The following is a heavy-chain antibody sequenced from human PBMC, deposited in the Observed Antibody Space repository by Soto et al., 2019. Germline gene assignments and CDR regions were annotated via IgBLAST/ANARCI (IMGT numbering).Heavy chain of an antibody. CDR2: FYPGDSDT. CDR3: ARRYYYDSSGPLGAFDV. CDR1: GYSFTSYW. D-gene: IGHD3-22*01. Sequence: GESLKISCKVSGYSFTSYWIGWVRQMPGKGLEWMGIFYPGDSDTRYSPSFQGQVTISADKSISTASLQLSSLKASDTAMYYCARRYYYDSSGPLGAFDVWGQGTMVTVS. J-gene: IGHJ3*01. V-gene: IGHV5-51*01.